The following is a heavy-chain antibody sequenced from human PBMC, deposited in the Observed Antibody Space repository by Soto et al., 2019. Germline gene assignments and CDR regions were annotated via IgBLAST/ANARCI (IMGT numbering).Heavy chain of an antibody. J-gene: IGHJ4*02. Sequence: SETLSLTCTVSGVSFSDYSWTWIRQPPGKGLEWIGEINHSGSSYYNPSLKSRVTISVDPSKSQFSLRLTSVTATDTAVYYCASQASGWYPDYWGQGTLVTVSS. CDR2: INHSGSS. CDR3: ASQASGWYPDY. CDR1: GVSFSDYS. D-gene: IGHD6-19*01. V-gene: IGHV4-34*09.